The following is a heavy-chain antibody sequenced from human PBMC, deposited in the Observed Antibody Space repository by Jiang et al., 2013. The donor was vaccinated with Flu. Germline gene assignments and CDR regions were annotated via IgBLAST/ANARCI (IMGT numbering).Heavy chain of an antibody. CDR2: ISYDGSNK. CDR3: ARDTITMVRGVIIGAYYYYGMDV. V-gene: IGHV3-30-3*01. D-gene: IGHD3-10*01. CDR1: GFTFSSYA. Sequence: SCAASGFTFSSYAMHWVRQAPGKGLEWVAVISYDGSNKYYADSVKGRFTISRDNSKNTLYLQMNSLRAEDTAVYYCARDTITMVRGVIIGAYYYYGMDVWGQGTTVTVSS. J-gene: IGHJ6*02.